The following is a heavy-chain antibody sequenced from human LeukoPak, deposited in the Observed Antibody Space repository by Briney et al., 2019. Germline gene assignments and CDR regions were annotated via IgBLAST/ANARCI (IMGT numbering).Heavy chain of an antibody. Sequence: GGSLRLSCAASGFTFDYYAMHWVRQAPGKGLEWVSFVTGDGGGTYYADSVRGRFTISRDNSENSLYLQMNNLRIEDTALYYCAKDRDTTGFDRWGQGTLVTVSS. D-gene: IGHD2-8*01. CDR3: AKDRDTTGFDR. J-gene: IGHJ4*02. V-gene: IGHV3-43*02. CDR1: GFTFDYYA. CDR2: VTGDGGGT.